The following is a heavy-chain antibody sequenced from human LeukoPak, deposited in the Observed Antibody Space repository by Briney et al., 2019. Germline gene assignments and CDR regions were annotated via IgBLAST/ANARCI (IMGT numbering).Heavy chain of an antibody. D-gene: IGHD1-26*01. CDR2: IWYDGSNK. J-gene: IGHJ3*02. CDR3: ARAGLATYSGSYETESDAFDI. CDR1: GFTFSSYG. V-gene: IGHV3-33*01. Sequence: GGSLRLSCAASGFTFSSYGMHWVRQAPGKGLEWVAVIWYDGSNKYYADSVKGRFTISRDNSKNTLYLQMNSLRAEDTAVYYCARAGLATYSGSYETESDAFDIWGQGTMVTVSS.